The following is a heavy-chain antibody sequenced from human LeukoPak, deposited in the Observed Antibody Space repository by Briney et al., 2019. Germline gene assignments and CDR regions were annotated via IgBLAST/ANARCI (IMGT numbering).Heavy chain of an antibody. Sequence: GGSLRLSCAASGFTFSSYAMSWVRQAPGKGLEWVSAISGSGGSTYYADSVKGRFTISRDNSKNTLYLQMNSLRAEDTAVYYCAKDPGEGWGVDYYYYYMDVWGKGTTVTVSS. J-gene: IGHJ6*03. CDR3: AKDPGEGWGVDYYYYYMDV. CDR2: ISGSGGST. CDR1: GFTFSSYA. V-gene: IGHV3-23*01. D-gene: IGHD3-10*01.